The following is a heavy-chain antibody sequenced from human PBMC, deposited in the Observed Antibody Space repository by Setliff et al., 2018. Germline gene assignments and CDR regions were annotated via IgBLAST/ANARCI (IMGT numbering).Heavy chain of an antibody. Sequence: SETLSLTCTVSGDSISSGSYHWSWIRKPAGKGLEWIGRIHPSGSTNYNPSLKSRVTISVDTSKNQFSLKVSSVTAADTAVYYCARTTGSAHNWLDPWGPGTLVTVSS. CDR3: ARTTGSAHNWLDP. CDR2: IHPSGST. D-gene: IGHD6-6*01. J-gene: IGHJ5*02. CDR1: GDSISSGSYH. V-gene: IGHV4-61*02.